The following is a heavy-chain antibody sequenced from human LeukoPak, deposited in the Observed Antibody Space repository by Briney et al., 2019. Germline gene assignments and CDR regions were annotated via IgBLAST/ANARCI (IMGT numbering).Heavy chain of an antibody. CDR3: HVDYGEPFDY. D-gene: IGHD4-17*01. V-gene: IGHV4-34*01. CDR2: INHSGST. J-gene: IGHJ4*02. CDR1: GGSFSGYY. Sequence: PSETLSLTCAVYGGSFSGYYWSWIRQPPGKGLEWIGEINHSGSTNYNPSLKSRVTISVDTSKNQSSLKLSSVTAADTAVYYCHVDYGEPFDYWGQGTLVTVSS.